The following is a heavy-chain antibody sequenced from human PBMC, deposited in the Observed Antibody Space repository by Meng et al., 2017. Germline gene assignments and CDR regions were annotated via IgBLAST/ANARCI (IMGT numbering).Heavy chain of an antibody. D-gene: IGHD2-15*01. CDR3: ARGRVVNWFDP. CDR2: IYYSGST. Sequence: QLQLPVSGPGLVKPSETLSLTCTVSGGSISSSSYYWGWIRQPPGKGLEWIGSIYYSGSTYYNPSLKSRVTISVDTSKNQFSLKLSSVTAADTAVYYCARGRVVNWFDPWGQGTLVTVSS. J-gene: IGHJ5*02. CDR1: GGSISSSSYY. V-gene: IGHV4-39*07.